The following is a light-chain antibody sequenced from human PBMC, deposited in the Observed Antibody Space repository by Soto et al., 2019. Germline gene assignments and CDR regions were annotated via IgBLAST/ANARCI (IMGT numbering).Light chain of an antibody. J-gene: IGKJ5*01. V-gene: IGKV3-20*01. CDR2: GAS. CDR3: QQYDSSVIT. CDR1: QTISSSY. Sequence: IVLTQSPGTLSLSPGERATLSCRASQTISSSYLAWYQQKPGQTPRLLIYGASSRATGIPDRFSGSGSGTDFTLTVSRLEPGDFAVYYCQQYDSSVITFGQGTRLEIE.